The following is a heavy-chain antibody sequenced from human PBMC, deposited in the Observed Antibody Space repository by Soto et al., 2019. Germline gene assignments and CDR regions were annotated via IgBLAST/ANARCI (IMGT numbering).Heavy chain of an antibody. CDR2: IWYDGSNT. D-gene: IGHD7-27*01. CDR3: VRDLLGSGGHFDY. V-gene: IGHV3-33*01. CDR1: GFIFSSFG. J-gene: IGHJ4*02. Sequence: QVQLVESGGGVVQPGRSLRLSCAASGFIFSSFGMHWVRQAPGKGLEWVAHIWYDGSNTYYADSVKGRFTISRDNSRNTLYLQMNSLRAEDTAVYHCVRDLLGSGGHFDYWGQGTLVTDSS.